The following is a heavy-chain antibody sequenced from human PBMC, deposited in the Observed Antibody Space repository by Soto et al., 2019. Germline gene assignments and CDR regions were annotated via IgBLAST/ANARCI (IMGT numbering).Heavy chain of an antibody. V-gene: IGHV1-3*01. CDR1: GYTFTIYA. Sequence: ASVKVSCKASGYTFTIYAMHWVRQAPGQRLEWMGWINAGNGNTKYSQKFQGRVTITRDTSASTAYMELSSLRSEDTAVYYCARAFSLQSWFDPWGQGTLVTVSS. CDR2: INAGNGNT. CDR3: ARAFSLQSWFDP. J-gene: IGHJ5*02.